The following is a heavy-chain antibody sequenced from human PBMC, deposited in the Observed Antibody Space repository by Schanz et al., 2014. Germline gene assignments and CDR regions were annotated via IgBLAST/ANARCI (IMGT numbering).Heavy chain of an antibody. CDR3: ARDGVAATTDFEY. Sequence: VQLVESGGGLVKPGGSLRLSCAASGFTFSSSSMNWVRQAPGKGLEWVSSIGSSSTYIFYSDSVKGRFTISRDNAKNSLYLQMNSLRVEDTAVYYCARDGVAATTDFEYWGQGSLVIVSS. V-gene: IGHV3-21*02. D-gene: IGHD1-1*01. CDR1: GFTFSSSS. CDR2: IGSSSTYI. J-gene: IGHJ4*02.